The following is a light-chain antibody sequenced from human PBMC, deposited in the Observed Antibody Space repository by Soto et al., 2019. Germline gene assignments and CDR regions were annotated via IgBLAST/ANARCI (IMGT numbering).Light chain of an antibody. CDR1: RSVNNN. V-gene: IGKV3-15*01. CDR3: HHYNNWPRT. CDR2: GAS. J-gene: IGKJ1*01. Sequence: EIVWTQSPATLSLSPGERATLSCRASRSVNNNYLAWYQQKPGQAPRLLIYGASTRATGIPARFSGSGSGTEFTLTISSLQSEDFAVYYCHHYNNWPRTFGQGTKVDIK.